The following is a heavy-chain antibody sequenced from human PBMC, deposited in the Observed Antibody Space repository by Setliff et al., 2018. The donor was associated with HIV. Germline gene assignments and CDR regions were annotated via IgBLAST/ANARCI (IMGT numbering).Heavy chain of an antibody. Sequence: SETLSLTCTVSGGSVSTSSYSWGWIRQPPEKGLEWIGTIYHTGKTYYNSSLNSRVTIAVDTSKDQFSLNLSTVTAADTAVYYCARPFPCASTTCYFAAFDMWGQGIPVTVSS. CDR1: GGSVSTSSYS. CDR3: ARPFPCASTTCYFAAFDM. D-gene: IGHD2-2*01. CDR2: IYHTGKT. V-gene: IGHV4-39*01. J-gene: IGHJ1*01.